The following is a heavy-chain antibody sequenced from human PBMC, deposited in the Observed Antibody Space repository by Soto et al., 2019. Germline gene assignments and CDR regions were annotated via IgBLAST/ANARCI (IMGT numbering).Heavy chain of an antibody. V-gene: IGHV4-34*01. CDR2: INHSGST. CDR1: GGSFSGYY. CDR3: ARAVYYSNYHDDYYYGMDV. J-gene: IGHJ6*02. D-gene: IGHD4-4*01. Sequence: QVQLQQWGAGLLKPSETLSLTCAVYGGSFSGYYWSWIRQPPGKGLEWIGEINHSGSTNYNPSLKSRVTISVDTSKNQFSLKLSSVTAADTAVYYCARAVYYSNYHDDYYYGMDVWGQGTTVTVSS.